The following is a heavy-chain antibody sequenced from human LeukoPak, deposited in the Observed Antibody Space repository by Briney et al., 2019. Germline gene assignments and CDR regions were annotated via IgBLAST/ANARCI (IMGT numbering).Heavy chain of an antibody. D-gene: IGHD6-19*01. Sequence: GGFLRLSCAASGFTVSSNSMTWVRQAPGKGLEWVSILYNGGGANYADSVKGRFTISGDNSRNTLFLQMNSLRAEDTAVYYCARRDTTGWYHHFDYWGQGTLVTVSS. CDR2: LYNGGGA. CDR3: ARRDTTGWYHHFDY. V-gene: IGHV3-53*01. J-gene: IGHJ4*02. CDR1: GFTVSSNS.